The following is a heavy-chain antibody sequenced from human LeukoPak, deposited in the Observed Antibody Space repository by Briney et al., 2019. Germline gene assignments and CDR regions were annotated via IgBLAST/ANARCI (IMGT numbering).Heavy chain of an antibody. CDR3: ARDQYSSGWSLGVH. D-gene: IGHD6-19*01. J-gene: IGHJ4*02. V-gene: IGHV3-33*01. Sequence: GGSLRLSCAASGFTFSSYGMHWVRQAPGKGLEWVAVIWYDGSNKYYADSVKGRFTISRDNSKNTLYLQMNSLSAEDTAVYYCARDQYSSGWSLGVHWGQGTLVTVSS. CDR1: GFTFSSYG. CDR2: IWYDGSNK.